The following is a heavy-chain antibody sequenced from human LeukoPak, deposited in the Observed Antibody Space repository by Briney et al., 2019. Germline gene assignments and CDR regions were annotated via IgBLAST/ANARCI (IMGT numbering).Heavy chain of an antibody. CDR3: ARDSPQALAILHAFDI. Sequence: GGSLRLSCAASGFTFSSYTMNWVRQAPGKGLEWVSKISSSSSTIYYADSVKGRLTISRDNAKNSLYLQMNSLRAEDTAVYYCARDSPQALAILHAFDIWGHGTMVTVSS. J-gene: IGHJ3*02. CDR1: GFTFSSYT. V-gene: IGHV3-48*01. D-gene: IGHD5-12*01. CDR2: ISSSSSTI.